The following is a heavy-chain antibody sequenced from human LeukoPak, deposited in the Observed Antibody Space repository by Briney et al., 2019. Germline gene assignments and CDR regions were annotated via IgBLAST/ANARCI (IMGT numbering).Heavy chain of an antibody. CDR2: IYHSGST. CDR1: GGSTSSYY. CDR3: ARDKGDYDSSGYGDAFDI. D-gene: IGHD3-22*01. J-gene: IGHJ3*02. Sequence: SETLSLTCTVSGGSTSSYYWSWIRQPPGKGLERIGYIYHSGSTYYNPSLKSRVTISVDRSKHQFSLKLSSVTAADTAVYYCARDKGDYDSSGYGDAFDIWGQGTMVTVSS. V-gene: IGHV4-59*12.